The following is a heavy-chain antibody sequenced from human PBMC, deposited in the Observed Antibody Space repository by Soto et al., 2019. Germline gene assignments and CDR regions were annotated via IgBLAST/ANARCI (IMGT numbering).Heavy chain of an antibody. CDR1: GGSISSYY. J-gene: IGHJ3*02. D-gene: IGHD2-2*02. Sequence: SETLSLTCTVSGGSISSYYCSWIRQPPGKGLEWIGYIYYSGSTNYNPSLKSRVTISVDTSKNQFSLKLSSVTAADTAVYYCARIRCSSTSCYSRSVFDIWGQGTMVTVSS. CDR2: IYYSGST. CDR3: ARIRCSSTSCYSRSVFDI. V-gene: IGHV4-59*01.